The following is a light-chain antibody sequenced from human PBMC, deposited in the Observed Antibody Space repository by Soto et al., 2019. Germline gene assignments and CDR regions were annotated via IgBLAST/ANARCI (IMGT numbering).Light chain of an antibody. Sequence: DIQMTQSPSTLSASVGDRVTITCRASQSVVSWLAWYQQKPGKAPKLLIYDASTLESGVPSRFSGSGSGTEFPLTIASLPPGDFATYYRQQYNTYSWTFGQGTKVEI. CDR1: QSVVSW. CDR2: DAS. V-gene: IGKV1-5*01. CDR3: QQYNTYSWT. J-gene: IGKJ1*01.